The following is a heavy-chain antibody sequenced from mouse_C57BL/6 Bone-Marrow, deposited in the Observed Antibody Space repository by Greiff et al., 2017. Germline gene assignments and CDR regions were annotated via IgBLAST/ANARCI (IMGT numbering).Heavy chain of an antibody. Sequence: VQLQQPGAELVKPGASVKLSCKASGYTFTSYWMQWVKQRPGQGLEWIGEIYPGSGGTNYNEKFKSKATLTVDKSSSTAYMQLSSLTSEDSAVYYCAREGLGRGWGCWGKGATVT. CDR1: GYTFTSYW. D-gene: IGHD1-1*02. CDR2: IYPGSGGT. J-gene: IGHJ1*03. CDR3: AREGLGRGWGC. V-gene: IGHV1-53*01.